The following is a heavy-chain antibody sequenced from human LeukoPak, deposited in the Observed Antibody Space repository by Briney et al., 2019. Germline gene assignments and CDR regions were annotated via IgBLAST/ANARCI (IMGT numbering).Heavy chain of an antibody. D-gene: IGHD3-10*01. Sequence: SETLSLTCTVSGYSISSGYYWGWIRQPPGKGLEWIGSIYHSGSTYYNPSLKSRVTISVDTSKNQFSLKLSSVTAADTAVYYCARDLAGSWQPLSWGQGTLVTVSS. V-gene: IGHV4-38-2*02. CDR2: IYHSGST. CDR1: GYSISSGYY. J-gene: IGHJ4*02. CDR3: ARDLAGSWQPLS.